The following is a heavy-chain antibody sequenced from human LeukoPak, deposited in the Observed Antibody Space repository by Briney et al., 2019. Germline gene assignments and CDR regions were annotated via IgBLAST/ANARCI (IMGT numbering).Heavy chain of an antibody. CDR3: AKSGPHYYGSGTYYYYYYMDV. CDR1: GFTFSSYE. J-gene: IGHJ6*03. D-gene: IGHD3-10*01. Sequence: PGGSLRLSCAASGFTFSSYEMNWVRQAPGKGLEWVSYITSSGSTRYYADSVKGRFTISRDNSKNTLYLQMNRLRAEDTAVYYCAKSGPHYYGSGTYYYYYYMDVWGKGTTVTVSS. CDR2: ITSSGSTR. V-gene: IGHV3-48*03.